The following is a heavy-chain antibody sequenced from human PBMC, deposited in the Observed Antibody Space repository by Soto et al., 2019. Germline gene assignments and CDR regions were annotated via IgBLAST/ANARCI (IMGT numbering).Heavy chain of an antibody. V-gene: IGHV5-51*01. CDR1: GYTFTSYS. CDR3: ARIGFAYGPFDY. J-gene: IGHJ4*02. Sequence: SGESLKISCKGSGYTFTSYSIAWVRQMPGKGLEWMGIIYPGDSDTRYSPYFQGQVTISVDKSITTAYLQWSSLKASDTAMYYCARIGFAYGPFDYWGQGVLVTVSS. D-gene: IGHD3-10*01. CDR2: IYPGDSDT.